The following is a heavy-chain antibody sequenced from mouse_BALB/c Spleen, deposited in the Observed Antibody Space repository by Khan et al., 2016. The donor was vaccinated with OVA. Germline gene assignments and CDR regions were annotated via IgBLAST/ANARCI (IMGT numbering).Heavy chain of an antibody. V-gene: IGHV1-26*01. CDR2: VNPNTGGS. CDR1: GYSFTLYY. D-gene: IGHD2-14*01. CDR3: ARGYDFFAY. Sequence: MQLEESGPDLVKPGASVKISCKASGYSFTLYYMTWVKQSRGKSLEWIGRVNPNTGGSDYNQEFKGKAILTVDKSSNTAYMELHSLTSEDSAVYYCARGYDFFAYWGQGTLVTVSA. J-gene: IGHJ3*01.